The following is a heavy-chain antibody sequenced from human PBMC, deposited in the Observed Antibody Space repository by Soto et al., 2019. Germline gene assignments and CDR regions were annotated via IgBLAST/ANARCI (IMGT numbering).Heavy chain of an antibody. CDR2: IYPGDSDT. J-gene: IGHJ3*02. CDR1: GYTFYSYW. D-gene: IGHD4-17*01. Sequence: GESLKISCKGSGYTFYSYWIAWVRQVPGKGLEWMGIIYPGDSDTRYSPSFQGQVTISADKSINTAYLQWSSLKASDTAMHYCASPHGNSYGFGFDIWGQGTMVTVSS. CDR3: ASPHGNSYGFGFDI. V-gene: IGHV5-51*01.